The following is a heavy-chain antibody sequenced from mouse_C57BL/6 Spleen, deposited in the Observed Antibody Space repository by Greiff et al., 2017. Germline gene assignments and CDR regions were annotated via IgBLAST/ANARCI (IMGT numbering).Heavy chain of an antibody. CDR1: GFTFSDYG. V-gene: IGHV5-17*01. J-gene: IGHJ2*01. CDR3: ASGDGDFDY. D-gene: IGHD3-3*01. CDR2: ISSGSSTI. Sequence: EVKLVESGGGLVKPGGSLKLSCAASGFTFSDYGMHWVRQAPEKGLEWVSYISSGSSTIYYADTVKGRFTLSRDNAKNTLFLQMTSLRSEDTAMYYCASGDGDFDYWGQGTTLTVSS.